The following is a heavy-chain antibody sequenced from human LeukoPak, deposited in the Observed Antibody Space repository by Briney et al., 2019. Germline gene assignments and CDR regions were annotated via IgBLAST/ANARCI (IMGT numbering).Heavy chain of an antibody. CDR2: ISSSGSTI. CDR1: GYTFTSYY. Sequence: SCKASGYTFTSYYLHWVRQAPGKGLEWVSYISSSGSTIYYADSVKGRFTISRDNAKNSLYLQMNSLRAEDTAVYYCARGRGYSGHIPQYFDYWGQGTLVTVSS. CDR3: ARGRGYSGHIPQYFDY. V-gene: IGHV3-48*03. J-gene: IGHJ4*02. D-gene: IGHD5-12*01.